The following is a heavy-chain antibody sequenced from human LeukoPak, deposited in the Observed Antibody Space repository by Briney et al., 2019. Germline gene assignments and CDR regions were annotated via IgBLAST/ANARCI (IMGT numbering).Heavy chain of an antibody. CDR1: GFTFSSYA. CDR2: ISGGGGGT. V-gene: IGHV3-23*01. Sequence: PGGSLRLSCAASGFTFSSYAXXXXXXXXXXXLEWVSGISGGGGGTYSADSVKGRFTISRDNSKNTLYLQMNSLRAEDTAVYYCARRSDYFDCWGQGTLVTVSS. J-gene: IGHJ4*02. CDR3: ARRSDYFDC. D-gene: IGHD3-3*01.